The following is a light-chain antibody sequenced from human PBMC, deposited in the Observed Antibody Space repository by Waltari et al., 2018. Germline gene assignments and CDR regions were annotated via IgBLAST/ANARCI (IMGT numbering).Light chain of an antibody. CDR3: QAGDGTTVV. CDR1: KLGEKY. J-gene: IGLJ2*01. Sequence: SYELTQSPSVSVSPGQSATITRSGDKLGEKYVCWYQQKPGQSPVLVIYQDTKRPSGIPERFFGSNSGNTATLTISGTQTMDEADYYCQAGDGTTVVFGGGTKLTVL. CDR2: QDT. V-gene: IGLV3-1*01.